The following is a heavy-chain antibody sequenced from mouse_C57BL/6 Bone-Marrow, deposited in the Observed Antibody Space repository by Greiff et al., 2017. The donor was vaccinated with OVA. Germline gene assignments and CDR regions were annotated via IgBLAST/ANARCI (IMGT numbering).Heavy chain of an antibody. V-gene: IGHV5-4*03. CDR2: ISDGGSYT. Sequence: DVKLVESGGGLVKPGGSLKLSCAASGFTFSSYAMSWVRQTPEKRLEWVATISDGGSYTYYPDNVKGRFTISRDNAKNNLYLQMSHLKSEDTAMYYCARAQSTVVANYYAMDYWGQGTSVTVSS. CDR1: GFTFSSYA. CDR3: ARAQSTVVANYYAMDY. D-gene: IGHD1-1*01. J-gene: IGHJ4*01.